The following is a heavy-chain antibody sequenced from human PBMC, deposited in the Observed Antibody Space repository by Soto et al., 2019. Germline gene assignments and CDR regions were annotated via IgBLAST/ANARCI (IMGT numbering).Heavy chain of an antibody. CDR1: DGSLSPNY. V-gene: IGHV4-59*08. CDR2: IYYAGTT. Sequence: QVQLQQSGPGLVKPSETLSLTCTVSDGSLSPNYWSWVRQSPGKGLEWIGYIYYAGTTTCNPSLKSRITISLDTSQNEVSLKLSSVTAADTAVYYCARLGAYYQALDSWGRGTLVTVSS. CDR3: ARLGAYYQALDS. J-gene: IGHJ4*02. D-gene: IGHD3-22*01.